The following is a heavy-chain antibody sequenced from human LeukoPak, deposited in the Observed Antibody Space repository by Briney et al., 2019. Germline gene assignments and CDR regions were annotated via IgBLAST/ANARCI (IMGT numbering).Heavy chain of an antibody. CDR1: GFTFGDYA. D-gene: IGHD6-6*01. CDR2: IRSKAYGGTT. J-gene: IGHJ5*02. Sequence: GGSLRLSCTASGFTFGDYAMSWFRQAPGKGLEWVGFIRSKAYGGTTEYAASAKGRFTISRDDSKSIAYLQMNSLKTEDTAVYYCTRDVAARLWLGWFDPWGQGTLVTVSS. V-gene: IGHV3-49*03. CDR3: TRDVAARLWLGWFDP.